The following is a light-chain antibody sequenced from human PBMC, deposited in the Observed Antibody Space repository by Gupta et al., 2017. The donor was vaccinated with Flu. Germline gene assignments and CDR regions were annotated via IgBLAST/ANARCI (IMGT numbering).Light chain of an antibody. CDR2: DTS. CDR1: SSNIGNNY. V-gene: IGLV1-51*01. Sequence: QSVLTQPPSVSAAPGQKVTISCSRSSSNIGNNYVSWYQQIPGTAPKLLIYDTSKRPSGIPDRFSGSKSGTSATLGITGLQTGDEADYYCGTWDSSLSAAVFGGGTKLTVL. J-gene: IGLJ3*02. CDR3: GTWDSSLSAAV.